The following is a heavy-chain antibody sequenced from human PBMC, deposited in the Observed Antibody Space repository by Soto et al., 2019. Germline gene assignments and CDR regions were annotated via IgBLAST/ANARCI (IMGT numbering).Heavy chain of an antibody. Sequence: QVQLVQSGAEVKKPGASVKVSCKASGYTFTSYGISWVRQAPGQGLEWMGWISAYNGNTNYAQKLQGRVTMTTDTSTSTAYMELRSLGSDDTAVYYCARDADYYDSSGYYTQWGAFDIWGQGTMVTVSS. V-gene: IGHV1-18*01. CDR3: ARDADYYDSSGYYTQWGAFDI. CDR2: ISAYNGNT. CDR1: GYTFTSYG. J-gene: IGHJ3*02. D-gene: IGHD3-22*01.